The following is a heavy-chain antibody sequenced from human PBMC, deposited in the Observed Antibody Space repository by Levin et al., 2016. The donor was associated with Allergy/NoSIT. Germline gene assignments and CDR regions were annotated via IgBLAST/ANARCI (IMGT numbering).Heavy chain of an antibody. J-gene: IGHJ4*02. D-gene: IGHD2-15*01. CDR2: ISGSGGST. Sequence: VRQAPGKGLEWVSAISGSGGSTYYADSVKGRFTISRDNSKNTLYLQMNSLRAEDTAVYYCAKDPPLYCSGGSCYSWGQGTLVTVSS. V-gene: IGHV3-23*01. CDR3: AKDPPLYCSGGSCYS.